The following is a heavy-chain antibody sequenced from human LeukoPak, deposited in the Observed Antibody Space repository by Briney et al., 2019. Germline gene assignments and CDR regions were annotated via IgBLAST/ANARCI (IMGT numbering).Heavy chain of an antibody. CDR2: INPNSGGT. CDR1: GYTFTGYY. CDR3: ARGSSSWPATETYYFDY. Sequence: ASVKVSCKASGYTFTGYYMHWVRQAPGQGLEWMGWINPNSGGTNYAQKFQGRVTMTRDTSISTAYMELSRLRSDDTAVYYCARGSSSWPATETYYFDYWGQGTLVTVSS. D-gene: IGHD1-14*01. J-gene: IGHJ4*02. V-gene: IGHV1-2*02.